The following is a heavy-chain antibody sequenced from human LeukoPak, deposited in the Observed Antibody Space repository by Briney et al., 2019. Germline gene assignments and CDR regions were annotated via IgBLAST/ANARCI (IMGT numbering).Heavy chain of an antibody. V-gene: IGHV4-34*01. CDR1: GGSFSGYY. Sequence: SETLSLTCAVYGGSFSGYYWSWIRQPPGKGLEWIGEINHSGSTNYNPSLKSRVTMSVDTSKNQFSLKLSSVTAADTAVYYCARDPGYSSRGVYYYYYMDVWGKGTTVTISS. CDR2: INHSGST. D-gene: IGHD6-13*01. J-gene: IGHJ6*03. CDR3: ARDPGYSSRGVYYYYYMDV.